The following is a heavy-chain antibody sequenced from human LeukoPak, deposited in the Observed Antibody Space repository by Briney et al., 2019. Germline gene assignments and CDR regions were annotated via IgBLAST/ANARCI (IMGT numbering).Heavy chain of an antibody. CDR3: ARDLVAATSRGEESDY. D-gene: IGHD6-13*01. CDR2: INPNSGGT. J-gene: IGHJ4*02. V-gene: IGHV1-2*02. Sequence: GASVKVSCKASGYTFTGYYMHWVRQAPGQGLEWMGWINPNSGGTNYAQKFQGRVTMTRDTSISTAYMELSRLRSDDTAVYYCARDLVAATSRGEESDYWGQGTLVTVSS. CDR1: GYTFTGYY.